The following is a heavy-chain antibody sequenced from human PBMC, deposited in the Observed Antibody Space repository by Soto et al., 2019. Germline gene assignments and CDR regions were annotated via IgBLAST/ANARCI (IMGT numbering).Heavy chain of an antibody. Sequence: SETLSLTCTVSGGSITSYYWSWIRQSPGKGLEWIGYIYYRGSTNYNPSLKSRVTISVDTSKNQFSLRLSSVTAADTAVYYCARFDQVSYYFDYWGQGTLVTVSS. J-gene: IGHJ4*02. CDR2: IYYRGST. CDR3: ARFDQVSYYFDY. CDR1: GGSITSYY. V-gene: IGHV4-59*01.